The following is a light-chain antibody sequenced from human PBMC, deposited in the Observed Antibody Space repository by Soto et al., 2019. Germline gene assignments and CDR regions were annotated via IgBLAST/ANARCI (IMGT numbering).Light chain of an antibody. CDR1: MRDVGAYNL. CDR2: EVR. J-gene: IGLJ3*02. CDR3: SAYTASSTRM. Sequence: QSVLTQPASVSGSAGQSITISCSGTMRDVGAYNLVSWYQQHPVTAPKLSIYEVRTRPSGISYQFYGYRSGNSASLTIFGLLPEAAGAYYGSAYTASSTRMFGGGTKMTVL. V-gene: IGLV2-14*01.